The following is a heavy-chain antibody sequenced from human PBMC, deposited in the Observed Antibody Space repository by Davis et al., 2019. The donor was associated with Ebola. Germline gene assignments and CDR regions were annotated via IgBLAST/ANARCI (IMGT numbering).Heavy chain of an antibody. D-gene: IGHD2-15*01. V-gene: IGHV1-69*13. J-gene: IGHJ4*02. Sequence: AASVKVSCKAVGDTLTSYAMTWVRQAPGQGLEWMGGIIPVFRTANYAQKFQGRVTITADESTRTAYMELNGLRSEDTAVYYCAHLGPQRYCSSGGCHGYLDYWGQGTLVTVSS. CDR1: GDTLTSYA. CDR2: IIPVFRTA. CDR3: AHLGPQRYCSSGGCHGYLDY.